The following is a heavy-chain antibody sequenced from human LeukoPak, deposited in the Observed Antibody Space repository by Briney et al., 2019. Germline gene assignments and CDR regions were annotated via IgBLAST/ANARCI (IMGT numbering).Heavy chain of an antibody. D-gene: IGHD1-26*01. Sequence: KTSETLSLTCTVSGGAISSSSYYWGWIRQPPGKGLEWIGSIYYSGGTYHNPSLKSRVTISVDTSKSQFSLKLSSVTAADTAVYYCARGLGTLGAFDIWGQGTMVTVSS. CDR2: IYYSGGT. J-gene: IGHJ3*02. CDR3: ARGLGTLGAFDI. CDR1: GGAISSSSYY. V-gene: IGHV4-39*07.